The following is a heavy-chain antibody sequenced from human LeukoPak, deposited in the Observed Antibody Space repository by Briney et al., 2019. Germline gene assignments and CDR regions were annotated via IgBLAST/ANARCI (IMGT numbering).Heavy chain of an antibody. CDR2: IYYSGST. D-gene: IGHD6-19*01. V-gene: IGHV4-39*01. CDR1: GGSISSSSYY. CDR3: ARGSSSGWYGGWFDP. J-gene: IGHJ5*02. Sequence: SETLSLTCTVSGGSISSSSYYWGWIRQPPGKGLEWIGSIYYSGSTYYNPSLKSRVTISVDTSKNQLSLKLSSVTAADTAVLYCARGSSSGWYGGWFDPWGQGTLVTVSS.